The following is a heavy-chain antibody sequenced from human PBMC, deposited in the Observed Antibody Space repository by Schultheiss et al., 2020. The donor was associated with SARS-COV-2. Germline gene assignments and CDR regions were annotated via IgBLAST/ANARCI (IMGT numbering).Heavy chain of an antibody. J-gene: IGHJ4*02. CDR2: INPNSGGT. CDR3: ARDDYGGNSFDY. V-gene: IGHV1-2*02. Sequence: ASVKVSCKASGYTFTGYYMHWVRQAPGQGLEWMGWINPNSGGTNYAQKFQGRVTITRDTSASTAYMELRSLRSEDTAVYYCARDDYGGNSFDYWGQGTLVTVSS. CDR1: GYTFTGYY. D-gene: IGHD4-23*01.